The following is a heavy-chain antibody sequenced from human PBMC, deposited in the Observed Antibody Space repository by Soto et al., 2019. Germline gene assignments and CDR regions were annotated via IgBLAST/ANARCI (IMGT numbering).Heavy chain of an antibody. CDR1: GFTFSNAW. CDR2: IKSKTDGGTT. V-gene: IGHV3-15*01. CDR3: TTDGVVVPASYDY. D-gene: IGHD2-2*01. J-gene: IGHJ4*02. Sequence: GGSLRLSCAASGFTFSNAWMSWVRQAPGKGLEWVGRIKSKTDGGTTDYAAPVKGRFTISRDDSKNTLYLQMNSLKTEDTALYYCTTDGVVVPASYDYWGQGTLVTVSS.